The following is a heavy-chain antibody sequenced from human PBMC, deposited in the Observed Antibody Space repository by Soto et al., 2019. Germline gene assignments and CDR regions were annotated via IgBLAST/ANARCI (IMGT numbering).Heavy chain of an antibody. CDR3: ARLGIAAAGKGPYYYYGMDV. V-gene: IGHV4-39*01. J-gene: IGHJ6*02. CDR2: IYYSGST. D-gene: IGHD6-13*01. Sequence: KTSETLSLTCTVSGGSISSSSYYWGWIRQPPGKGLEWIGSIYYSGSTYYNPSLKSRVTISVDTSKNQFSLKLSSVTAADTAVYYCARLGIAAAGKGPYYYYGMDVWGQGTTVTVS. CDR1: GGSISSSSYY.